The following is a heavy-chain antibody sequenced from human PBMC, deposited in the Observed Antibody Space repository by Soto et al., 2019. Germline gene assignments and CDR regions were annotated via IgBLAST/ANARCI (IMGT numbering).Heavy chain of an antibody. J-gene: IGHJ3*02. CDR2: FDPEDGET. CDR1: GYTLTELS. D-gene: IGHD3-10*01. V-gene: IGHV1-24*01. CDR3: ATFGRHAFDI. Sequence: ASVKVSCKVSGYTLTELSMHWVRQAPGKGLEWMGGFDPEDGETIYAQKFQGRVTMTEDTSTDTAYMELSSLRSEDTAAYNCATFGRHAFDIWGQGAMVTVSS.